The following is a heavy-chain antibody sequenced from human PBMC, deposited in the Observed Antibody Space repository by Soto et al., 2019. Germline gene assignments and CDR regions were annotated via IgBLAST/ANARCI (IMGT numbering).Heavy chain of an antibody. D-gene: IGHD3-10*01. V-gene: IGHV3-23*01. CDR1: GFTFSSYA. Sequence: GGSLRLSCAASGFTFSSYAMSWVRQAPGKGPEWVSAISGSGGSTYYADSVKGRFTISRDNSKNTLYLQMNSLRAEDTAVYYCASPIWFGELSTFDPWGQGTLVTVSS. CDR3: ASPIWFGELSTFDP. CDR2: ISGSGGST. J-gene: IGHJ5*02.